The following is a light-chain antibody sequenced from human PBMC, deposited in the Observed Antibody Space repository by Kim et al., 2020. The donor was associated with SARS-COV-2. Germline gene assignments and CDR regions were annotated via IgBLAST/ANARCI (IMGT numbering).Light chain of an antibody. CDR3: QVWDSGVV. J-gene: IGLJ2*01. CDR1: NIGSKS. Sequence: SYELTQPPSVSMAPGKTARITCGGNNIGSKSVHWYQQKPGQAPVLVIYYDSDRPSGIPERFSGSNSGNTATLTISRVEAGDEADYYCQVWDSGVVFGGGT. V-gene: IGLV3-21*04. CDR2: YDS.